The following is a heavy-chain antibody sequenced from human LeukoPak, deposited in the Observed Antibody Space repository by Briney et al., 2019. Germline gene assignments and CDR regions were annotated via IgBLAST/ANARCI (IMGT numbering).Heavy chain of an antibody. CDR1: GGCFSGYY. Sequence: SETLSLTCAVYGGCFSGYYWSWIRQPPGRGLEWIGEINHSGSTNYNPSLKSRLTRSVDTSKNQFSLKLSSVTAADTAVYYCARLTMVRGVIRNPFDYWGQGTLVTVSS. CDR3: ARLTMVRGVIRNPFDY. CDR2: INHSGST. D-gene: IGHD3-10*01. J-gene: IGHJ4*02. V-gene: IGHV4-34*01.